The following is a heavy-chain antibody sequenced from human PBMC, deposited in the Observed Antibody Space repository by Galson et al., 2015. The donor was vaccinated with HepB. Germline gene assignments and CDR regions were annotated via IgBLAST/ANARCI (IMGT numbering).Heavy chain of an antibody. D-gene: IGHD1-1*01. Sequence: SLRLSCAASGFTFSDYSMNWVRQAPGKGKGLEWLSYITSSSSTIYYADSVKGRFTISRDNAKNSLYLQMNSLRAEDTAVYYCARDQLGRTFWYFDVWGRGTLVAVSS. CDR1: GFTFSDYS. CDR3: ARDQLGRTFWYFDV. V-gene: IGHV3-48*04. J-gene: IGHJ2*01. CDR2: ITSSSSTI.